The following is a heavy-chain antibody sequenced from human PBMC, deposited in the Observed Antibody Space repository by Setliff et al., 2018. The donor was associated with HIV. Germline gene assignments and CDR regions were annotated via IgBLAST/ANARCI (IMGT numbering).Heavy chain of an antibody. CDR1: GASISSYY. V-gene: IGHV4-59*04. CDR2: IYSSGST. CDR3: ARLFQWMSYSFDI. J-gene: IGHJ3*02. Sequence: SETLSLTCTVSGASISSYYWSWIRQPPGKGLEWIGYIYSSGSTYYSPSLKNRVSMSVDRSRNQFSLKLSSVTAADTAVYYCARLFQWMSYSFDIWGQGTMVTVSS. D-gene: IGHD5-12*01.